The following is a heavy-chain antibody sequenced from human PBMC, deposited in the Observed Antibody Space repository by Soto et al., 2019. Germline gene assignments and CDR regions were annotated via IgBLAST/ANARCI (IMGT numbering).Heavy chain of an antibody. Sequence: GESLKISCNGSGYIFTSYWIGWVRQMPGKGLEWMGIIYPGDSDTRYSPSFQGQVPISAAKSISNAYLQWSSLKASDTAMYYCARPPFLRRQYSGYDSEEIFDYWGQGTLVTVSS. CDR1: GYIFTSYW. J-gene: IGHJ4*02. D-gene: IGHD5-12*01. CDR3: ARPPFLRRQYSGYDSEEIFDY. V-gene: IGHV5-51*01. CDR2: IYPGDSDT.